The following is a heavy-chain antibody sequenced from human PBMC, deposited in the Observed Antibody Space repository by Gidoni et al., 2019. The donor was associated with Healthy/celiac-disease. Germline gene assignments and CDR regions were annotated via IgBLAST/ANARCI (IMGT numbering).Heavy chain of an antibody. J-gene: IGHJ1*01. CDR1: GFPFSSYG. Sequence: EVQLVESGGGLVKPGGSLRLSCAASGFPFSSYGMNWVRQAPGKGLEWVSSISSSSSYIYYADSVKGRFTISRDNAKNSLYLQINSRRAEDTAVYYCASRFTPYSSSWYGTEYFQHWGQGTLVTVSS. CDR3: ASRFTPYSSSWYGTEYFQH. D-gene: IGHD6-13*01. CDR2: ISSSSSYI. V-gene: IGHV3-21*01.